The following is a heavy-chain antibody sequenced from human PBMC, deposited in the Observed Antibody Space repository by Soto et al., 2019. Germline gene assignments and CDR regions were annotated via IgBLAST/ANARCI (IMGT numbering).Heavy chain of an antibody. J-gene: IGHJ3*01. D-gene: IGHD2-2*01. CDR3: ARGMLTAQDFSSSSCPNAFDF. CDR1: GYNFTNYD. V-gene: IGHV1-8*01. Sequence: QVKLVQSGAGVKKPGASVKVSCKASGYNFTNYDINWVRQAPGQGLEWLAWMTPNSGVPVVAQKFHRSVTLTRNTPTSTSYMELTSLRSDDTALYYCARGMLTAQDFSSSSCPNAFDFWGQGTIVTLSS. CDR2: MTPNSGVP.